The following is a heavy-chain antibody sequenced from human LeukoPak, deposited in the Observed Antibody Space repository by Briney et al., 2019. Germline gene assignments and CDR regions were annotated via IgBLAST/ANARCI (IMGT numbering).Heavy chain of an antibody. J-gene: IGHJ4*02. CDR1: GGSISSYY. D-gene: IGHD5-12*01. Sequence: SETLSLTCTVSGGSISSYYWSWIRQPPGKGLEWIWYIYYSGSTNYNPSLKSRVTISVDTSKNQFSLKLSSVTAADTAVYYCARDGGYSGYDGFDYWGQGTLVTVSS. CDR3: ARDGGYSGYDGFDY. CDR2: IYYSGST. V-gene: IGHV4-59*01.